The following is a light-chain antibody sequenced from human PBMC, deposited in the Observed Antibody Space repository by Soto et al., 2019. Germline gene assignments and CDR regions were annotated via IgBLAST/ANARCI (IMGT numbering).Light chain of an antibody. Sequence: DIQMTQSPSTLSASVGDRVTITCRASQSISSWLAWYQQKPGKAPKLLIYKASSLESGVPSRFSGSGSGTEFPLTISSLQPDDFATYNCQQYNSYWTFGKGTKVEIK. V-gene: IGKV1-5*03. J-gene: IGKJ1*01. CDR1: QSISSW. CDR3: QQYNSYWT. CDR2: KAS.